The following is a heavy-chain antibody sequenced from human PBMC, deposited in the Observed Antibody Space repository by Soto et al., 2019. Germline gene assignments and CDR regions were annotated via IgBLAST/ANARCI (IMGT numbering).Heavy chain of an antibody. J-gene: IGHJ5*02. D-gene: IGHD3-10*01. CDR1: GGSFSGHY. Sequence: SETLSLTCSFSGGSFSGHYCSWSRQPPGKGLEWLAEVYDFGRTNYTPSLKIRVNISRDASKNQLSLKLSSGPDADTAVDYCEACSFPRGTGFDPWGQGT. CDR3: EACSFPRGTGFDP. CDR2: VYDFGRT. V-gene: IGHV4-34*01.